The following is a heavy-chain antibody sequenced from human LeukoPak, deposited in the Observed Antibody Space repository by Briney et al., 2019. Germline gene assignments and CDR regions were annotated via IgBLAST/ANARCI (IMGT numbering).Heavy chain of an antibody. CDR1: GGSISSSNW. CDR2: IYYSGST. CDR3: ARLTLGSDYDFWSGYYNFDY. V-gene: IGHV4-4*02. J-gene: IGHJ4*02. Sequence: SETLSLTCAVSGGSISSSNWWSWVRQPPGKGLEWIGYIYYSGSTYYNPSLKSRVTISVDTSKNQFSLKLSSVTAADTAVYYCARLTLGSDYDFWSGYYNFDYWGQGTLVTVSS. D-gene: IGHD3-3*01.